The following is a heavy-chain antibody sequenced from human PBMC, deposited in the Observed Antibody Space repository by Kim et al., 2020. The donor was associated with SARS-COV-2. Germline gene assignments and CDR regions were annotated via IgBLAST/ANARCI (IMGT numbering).Heavy chain of an antibody. D-gene: IGHD2-2*03. CDR1: GGSISSGGYY. V-gene: IGHV4-31*03. J-gene: IGHJ5*02. Sequence: SETLSLTCTVSGGSISSGGYYWSWIRQHPGKGLEWIGYIYYSGSTYYNPSLKSRVTISVDTSKNQFSLKLSSVTAADTAEYYCARDPKLDHGFDPWGQGTLVTVSS. CDR3: ARDPKLDHGFDP. CDR2: IYYSGST.